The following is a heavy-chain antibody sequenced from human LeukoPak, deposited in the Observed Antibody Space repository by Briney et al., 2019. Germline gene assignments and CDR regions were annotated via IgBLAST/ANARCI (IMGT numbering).Heavy chain of an antibody. CDR1: GYTFTSYG. D-gene: IGHD3-22*01. V-gene: IGHV1-18*01. Sequence: ASVKVYCKASGYTFTSYGISWVRQAPGQGLEWMGWISAYNGNTNYAQKLQGRVTMTTDTSTSTAYMELRSLRSNDTAVYYCARDLGYYDSSGYYFNPYYYYGMDVWGQGTTVTVSS. CDR2: ISAYNGNT. J-gene: IGHJ6*02. CDR3: ARDLGYYDSSGYYFNPYYYYGMDV.